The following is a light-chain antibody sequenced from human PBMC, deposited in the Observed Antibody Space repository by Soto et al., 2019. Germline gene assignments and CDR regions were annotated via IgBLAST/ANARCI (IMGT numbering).Light chain of an antibody. CDR2: AAS. V-gene: IGKV1-39*01. J-gene: IGKJ1*01. Sequence: IEMTQSPSSLSASVGDRVSITCGASQSVASYLNWYKQRQGRXXQXXIYAASSLQRGVPSRFSGSGSGTDLTITITSLKPEDCAIYYCQQRYSNPQTFGQGTKVDIK. CDR1: QSVASY. CDR3: QQRYSNPQT.